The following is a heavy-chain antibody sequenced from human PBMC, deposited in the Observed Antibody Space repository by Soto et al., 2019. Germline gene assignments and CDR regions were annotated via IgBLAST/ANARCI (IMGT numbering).Heavy chain of an antibody. J-gene: IGHJ5*02. V-gene: IGHV3-23*01. D-gene: IGHD1-26*01. CDR2: VSGNGGNT. CDR3: PKDRMGASGWFDP. Sequence: PGGSLRLSCVASGFSFSSYTMNWVRQAPGKGLEWVSGVSGNGGNTYYADSVKGRFSISRDNSKNTLYLQLNSLRAEDTAIYYCPKDRMGASGWFDPWGQGTPVTVYS. CDR1: GFSFSSYT.